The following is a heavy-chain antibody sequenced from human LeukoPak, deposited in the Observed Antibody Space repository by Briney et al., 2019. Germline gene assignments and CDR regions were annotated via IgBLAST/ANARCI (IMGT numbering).Heavy chain of an antibody. CDR3: ARDSEPYYGSDDCNWFDP. D-gene: IGHD3-10*01. J-gene: IGHJ5*02. V-gene: IGHV3-7*01. CDR2: IKQDGTEK. Sequence: QSGGSLRLSCAASGFTFSSFWMSWVRQAPGKGLEWVANIKQDGTEKYYVDSVKGRFTISRDNAKNSLYLQMNSLRAEDTAVYYCARDSEPYYGSDDCNWFDPWGQGTLVTVSS. CDR1: GFTFSSFW.